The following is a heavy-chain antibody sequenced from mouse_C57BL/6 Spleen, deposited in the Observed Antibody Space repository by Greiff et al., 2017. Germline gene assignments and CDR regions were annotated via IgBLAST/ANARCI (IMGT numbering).Heavy chain of an antibody. CDR3: ARSLYYYGSDY. Sequence: QVQLQQSGAELVKPGASVKMSCKASGYTFTSYWITWVKQRPGQGLEWIGDIYPGSGSTNYNEKFKSKATLTVDTSSSTAYMQLSSLTSEDSAVYYCARSLYYYGSDYWGQGTTLTVSS. J-gene: IGHJ2*01. D-gene: IGHD1-1*01. V-gene: IGHV1-55*01. CDR1: GYTFTSYW. CDR2: IYPGSGST.